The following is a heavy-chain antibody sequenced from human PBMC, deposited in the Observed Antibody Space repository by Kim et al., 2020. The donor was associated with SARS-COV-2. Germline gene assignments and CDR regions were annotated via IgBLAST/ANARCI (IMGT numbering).Heavy chain of an antibody. CDR1: GVTFSSSW. CDR2: ISSDGSRI. J-gene: IGHJ4*02. Sequence: GGSLRLSCVDSGVTFSSSWMHWVRQAPGKGLTWVSLISSDGSRISYAASVKGRFTISRDNAKNTLYLQMNSLRVEDTAVFYCARDGGYSGSPLDHWGQGTLVTVSS. D-gene: IGHD1-26*01. V-gene: IGHV3-74*01. CDR3: ARDGGYSGSPLDH.